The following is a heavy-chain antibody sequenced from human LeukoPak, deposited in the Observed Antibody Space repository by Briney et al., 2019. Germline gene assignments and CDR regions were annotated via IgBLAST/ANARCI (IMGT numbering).Heavy chain of an antibody. D-gene: IGHD6-13*01. J-gene: IGHJ5*01. CDR2: INANTGST. V-gene: IGHV1-18*01. CDR3: ARDAYQGSSWSNWFDS. Sequence: ASVKVSCKASGYTFNTNGLNWVRQAPGQGLEWMGWINANTGSTNYAQIFQGRVTMTTDTSTSTAYMELTNLTSDDTAIYYCARDAYQGSSWSNWFDSWGQGTLVIVSS. CDR1: GYTFNTNG.